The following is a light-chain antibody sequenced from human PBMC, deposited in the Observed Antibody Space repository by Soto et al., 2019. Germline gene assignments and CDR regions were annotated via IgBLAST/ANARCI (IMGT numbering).Light chain of an antibody. CDR2: DAS. CDR1: QSILRW. V-gene: IGKV1-5*01. CDR3: QHYQRYSAFT. Sequence: DIQMTQSPASLSASVGDRVSMTCRASQSILRWLAWYQQKPGKAPQLLIYDASTLQSGVPSRFSGSESGTEFTLTISSLQPDDSATYFWQHYQRYSAFTVGGGTKVEIK. J-gene: IGKJ4*01.